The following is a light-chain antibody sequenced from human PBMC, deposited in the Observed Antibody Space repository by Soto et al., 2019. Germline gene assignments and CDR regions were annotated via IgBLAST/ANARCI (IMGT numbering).Light chain of an antibody. Sequence: QSALTQPPSASGTPGQRVTISCSGRTSNIESNTVNWYQQLPGMAPKLLIYRNNRPSGVPDRFSGSKSGTSAALAISGLQSEYEADYYCATWDDSLHGVVFGGGTQLTVL. V-gene: IGLV1-44*01. CDR3: ATWDDSLHGVV. CDR1: TSNIESNT. CDR2: RNN. J-gene: IGLJ7*01.